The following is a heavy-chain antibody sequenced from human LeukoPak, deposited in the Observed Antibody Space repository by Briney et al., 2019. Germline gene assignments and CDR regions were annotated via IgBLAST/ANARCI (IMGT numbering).Heavy chain of an antibody. CDR3: ASRRDSSGYYYAVRNDAFDI. CDR1: GGSITSVDYY. J-gene: IGHJ3*02. CDR2: IYYSGST. D-gene: IGHD3-22*01. Sequence: SETLSLTCTVSGGSITSVDYYWGWIRQPPGKGLEWIGYIYYSGSTNYNPSFKSRLTISIDTSKHQFSLKLSSVTAADTAVYYCASRRDSSGYYYAVRNDAFDIWGPGTMVTVSS. V-gene: IGHV4-30-4*01.